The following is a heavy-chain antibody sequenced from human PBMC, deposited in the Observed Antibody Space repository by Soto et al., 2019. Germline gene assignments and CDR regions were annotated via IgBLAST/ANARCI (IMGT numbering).Heavy chain of an antibody. D-gene: IGHD5-18*01. V-gene: IGHV1-69*13. J-gene: IGHJ4*02. CDR2: IIPIFGTA. Sequence: GASVKVSCKASGGTFSSYSISWVLQAPGQGLEWMGGIIPIFGTANYAQKFQGRVTITADESTSTAYMELSSLRSEDTAVYYCARAQRGYSYQIDYWGQGTLVTVSS. CDR3: ARAQRGYSYQIDY. CDR1: GGTFSSYS.